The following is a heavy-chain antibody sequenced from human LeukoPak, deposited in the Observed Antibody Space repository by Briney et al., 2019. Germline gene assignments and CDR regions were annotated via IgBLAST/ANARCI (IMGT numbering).Heavy chain of an antibody. V-gene: IGHV3-23*01. CDR1: GFTFSSYG. CDR3: AKAEYGEWLPHSYYYYMDV. Sequence: GGSLRLSCAASGFTFSSYGMSWVRQAPGKGLEWVSAISGSGGSTYYADSVKGRFTISRDNSKNTLYLQMNSLRAEDTAVYYCAKAEYGEWLPHSYYYYMDVWGKGTTVTISS. CDR2: ISGSGGST. J-gene: IGHJ6*03. D-gene: IGHD5-18*01.